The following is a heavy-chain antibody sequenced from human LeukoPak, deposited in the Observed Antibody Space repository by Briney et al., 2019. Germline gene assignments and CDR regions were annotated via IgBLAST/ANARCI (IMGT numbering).Heavy chain of an antibody. CDR3: ASHYDIDY. Sequence: GGSLRLSCAASRLTFSTYTLNWVRQAPAKGLEWVSSISSGSSYIYYADSMKGRFTVSRDNAKNSLYLQMNSLKAEDTAVYFCASHYDIDYWGQGPLVTVSS. CDR2: ISSGSSYI. D-gene: IGHD3-9*01. CDR1: RLTFSTYT. J-gene: IGHJ4*02. V-gene: IGHV3-21*06.